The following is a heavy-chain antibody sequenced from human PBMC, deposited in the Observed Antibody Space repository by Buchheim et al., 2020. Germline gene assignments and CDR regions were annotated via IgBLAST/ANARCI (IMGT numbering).Heavy chain of an antibody. V-gene: IGHV4-39*07. CDR1: GGSISSSSYY. CDR3: ARDTYYYGSGSYDYYYGMDV. D-gene: IGHD3-10*01. CDR2: IYYSGST. J-gene: IGHJ6*02. Sequence: QLQLQESGPGLVKPSETLSLTCTVSGGSISSSSYYWGWIRQPPGKGLEWIGSIYYSGSTYYTPSLKSRVTISVDTSKNQFSLKLSSVTAADTAVYYCARDTYYYGSGSYDYYYGMDVWGQGTT.